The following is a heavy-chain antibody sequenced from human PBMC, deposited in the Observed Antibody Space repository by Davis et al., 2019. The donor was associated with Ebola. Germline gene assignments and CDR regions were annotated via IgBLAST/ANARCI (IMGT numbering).Heavy chain of an antibody. J-gene: IGHJ4*02. CDR1: GFTFSSYS. D-gene: IGHD2/OR15-2a*01. V-gene: IGHV3-21*01. CDR2: ISSSSSYI. Sequence: GGSLRLSCAASGFTFSSYSMNWVRQAPGQGLEWVSSISSSSSYIYYADSVKGRFTISRDNAKNSLYLQMNSLRAEDTAVYYCASVLATLFDYWGQGTLVTVSS. CDR3: ASVLATLFDY.